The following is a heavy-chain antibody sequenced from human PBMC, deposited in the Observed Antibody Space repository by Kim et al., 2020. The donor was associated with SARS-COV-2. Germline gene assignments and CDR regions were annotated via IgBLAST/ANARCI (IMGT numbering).Heavy chain of an antibody. CDR3: ARESPLGRGPPIGARSYFDY. J-gene: IGHJ4*02. V-gene: IGHV1-18*04. D-gene: IGHD1-26*01. CDR1: GYTFTSYG. CDR2: ISAYNGNT. Sequence: ASVKVSCKASGYTFTSYGISWVRQAPGQGLEWMGWISAYNGNTNYAQKLQGRVTMTTDTSTSTAYMELRSLRSDDTAVYYCARESPLGRGPPIGARSYFDYWGQGTLVTVSS.